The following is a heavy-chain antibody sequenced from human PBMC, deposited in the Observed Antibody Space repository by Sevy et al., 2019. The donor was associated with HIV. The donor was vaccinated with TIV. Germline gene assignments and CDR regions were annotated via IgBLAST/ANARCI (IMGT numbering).Heavy chain of an antibody. V-gene: IGHV3-15*01. CDR3: TADAGCIPWYALQH. CDR1: GFTFADAW. CDR2: IKSKADGGTA. J-gene: IGHJ1*01. D-gene: IGHD6-13*01. Sequence: GGSLRLSCAASGFTFADAWMTWVRQAPGKGLEWVGRIKSKADGGTADYAAPVKARFTTSRDDSKNTLYLQMNSLKTEDTAAHYCTADAGCIPWYALQHWGQVSLVTVSS.